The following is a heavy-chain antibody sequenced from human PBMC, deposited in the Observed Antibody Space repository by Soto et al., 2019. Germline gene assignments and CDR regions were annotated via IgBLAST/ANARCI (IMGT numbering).Heavy chain of an antibody. D-gene: IGHD2-15*01. V-gene: IGHV3-48*01. CDR3: ARDGLPTAYYYYMDV. CDR1: GFTFSSYS. CDR2: ISSSSSTI. J-gene: IGHJ6*03. Sequence: GGSLRLSCAASGFTFSSYSMNWVRQAPGKGLEWVSYISSSSSTIYYADSVKGRFTISRDNAKNSLYLQMNSLRAEDTAVYYCARDGLPTAYYYYMDVWGKGTTVTVSS.